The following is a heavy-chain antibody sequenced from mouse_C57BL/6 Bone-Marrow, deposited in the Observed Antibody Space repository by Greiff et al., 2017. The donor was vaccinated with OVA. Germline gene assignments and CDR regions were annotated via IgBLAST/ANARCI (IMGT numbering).Heavy chain of an antibody. D-gene: IGHD1-1*01. J-gene: IGHJ4*01. V-gene: IGHV5-6*01. CDR2: ISSGGSYT. CDR3: ARHYYYGRPDAMDY. Sequence: EVQVVESGGDLVKPGGSLKLSCAASGFTFSSYGMSWVRQTPDKRLEWVATISSGGSYTYYPDSVKGRFTISRDNAKNTLYLQMSSLKSDDTAMYYCARHYYYGRPDAMDYWGQGTSVTVSS. CDR1: GFTFSSYG.